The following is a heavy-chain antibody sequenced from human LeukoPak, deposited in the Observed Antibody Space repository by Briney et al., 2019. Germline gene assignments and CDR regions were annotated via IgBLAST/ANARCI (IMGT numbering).Heavy chain of an antibody. CDR1: VGSFSGYY. CDR3: ARMRRMVRGVMVSYMDV. D-gene: IGHD3-10*01. Sequence: SETLSLTCAVYVGSFSGYYWSWIRQPPGKGLEWIGEINHSGSTNYNPSLKSRVTISVDTSKNQFSLKLSSVTAADTAVYYCARMRRMVRGVMVSYMDVWGKGTTVTISS. J-gene: IGHJ6*03. V-gene: IGHV4-34*01. CDR2: INHSGST.